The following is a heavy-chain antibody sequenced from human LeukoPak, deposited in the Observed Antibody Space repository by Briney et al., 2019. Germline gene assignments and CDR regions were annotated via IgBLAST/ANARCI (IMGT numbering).Heavy chain of an antibody. D-gene: IGHD2-21*01. V-gene: IGHV4-38-2*02. CDR3: ARGVVIAPQTFDY. CDR1: GYSISSGYY. CDR2: IYHSGST. Sequence: PSETLSLTCTVSGYSISSGYYWGWIRQPPGKGLEWIGSIYHSGSTYYNPSLKSRDTISVDTSKNQCTLKLSSVTAADTAVYYCARGVVIAPQTFDYWSQGTLVTVSS. J-gene: IGHJ4*02.